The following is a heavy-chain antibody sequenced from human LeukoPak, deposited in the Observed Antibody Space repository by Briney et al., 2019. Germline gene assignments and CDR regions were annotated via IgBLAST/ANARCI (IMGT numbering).Heavy chain of an antibody. D-gene: IGHD2-2*01. CDR2: INHSGST. Sequence: SETLSLTCAVYGGSFSGYYWSWIRQPPGKGLEWIGEINHSGSTNYNPSLKSRVTISVDTSKNQFSLKLSSVTAADTAVYYCARADCSSTSCYWFDPWGQGTLVTVSS. V-gene: IGHV4-34*01. J-gene: IGHJ5*02. CDR3: ARADCSSTSCYWFDP. CDR1: GGSFSGYY.